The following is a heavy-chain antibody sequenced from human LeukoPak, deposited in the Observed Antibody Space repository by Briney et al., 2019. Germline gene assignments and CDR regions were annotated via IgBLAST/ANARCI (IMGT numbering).Heavy chain of an antibody. CDR1: GFTFSSYA. J-gene: IGHJ3*02. Sequence: GGSLRLSCAASGFTFSSYAMSWVRQDPGKGLEWVSGISASGGSIYYADSVKGRFTISRDNSKNTLYLQMNSLRAEDTAVYYCAKRGDSSGYAFDIWGQGTMVTVSS. CDR2: ISASGGSI. CDR3: AKRGDSSGYAFDI. V-gene: IGHV3-23*01. D-gene: IGHD3-22*01.